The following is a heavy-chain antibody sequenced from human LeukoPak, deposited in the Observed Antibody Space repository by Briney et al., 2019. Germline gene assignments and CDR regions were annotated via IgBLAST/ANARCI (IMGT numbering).Heavy chain of an antibody. V-gene: IGHV4-4*07. CDR2: IYTSGST. J-gene: IGHJ6*02. Sequence: PSETLSLTCAVYGGSFSGYYWSWIRQPAGKGLEWIGRIYTSGSTNYNPSLKSRVTMSVDTSKNQFSLKLSSVTAADTAVYYCARDRRAYGMDVWGQGTTVTVSS. CDR3: ARDRRAYGMDV. CDR1: GGSFSGYY.